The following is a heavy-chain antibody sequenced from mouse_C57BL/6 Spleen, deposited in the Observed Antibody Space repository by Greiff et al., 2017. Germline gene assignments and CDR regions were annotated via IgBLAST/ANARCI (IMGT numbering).Heavy chain of an antibody. CDR2: IDPNSGGT. CDR3: ARDYYGSSLYYFDY. D-gene: IGHD1-1*01. J-gene: IGHJ2*01. CDR1: GYTFTSYW. Sequence: QVKLQQSGAELVKPGASVKLSCKASGYTFTSYWMHWVKPRPGRGLEWIGRIDPNSGGTKYNEKFKRKATLTVDKPPSTAYMQLSSLTAEDSAVYYCARDYYGSSLYYFDYWGQGTTLTVSS. V-gene: IGHV1-72*01.